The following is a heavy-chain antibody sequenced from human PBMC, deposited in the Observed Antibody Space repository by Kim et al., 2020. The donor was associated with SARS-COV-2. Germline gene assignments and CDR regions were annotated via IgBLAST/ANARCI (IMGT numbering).Heavy chain of an antibody. D-gene: IGHD3-3*01. J-gene: IGHJ4*02. CDR1: GFTFSTSW. CDR2: IKPDGSAK. Sequence: GGSLRLSCAASGFTFSTSWMSWVRQAPERGLEWVANIKPDGSAKYYMDSVKGRFTISRDNAENSLYLQMNSRRAEGTAVYYCAREYSWSGRDYWGQGTLVTVAS. V-gene: IGHV3-7*01. CDR3: AREYSWSGRDY.